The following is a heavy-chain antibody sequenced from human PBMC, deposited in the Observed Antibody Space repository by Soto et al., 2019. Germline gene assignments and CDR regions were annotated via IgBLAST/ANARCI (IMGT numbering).Heavy chain of an antibody. D-gene: IGHD3-16*01. CDR2: IIPIFATA. CDR3: AQCLLGVNYYYGMDV. Sequence: QVQLVRSGAEVKKPGSSVKVSCKASGGTFSSYAINWVRQAPGQGLEWMGGIIPIFATADYAQKFQGRVTMTADESTSTAYMELSSLRSEDTAVYYCAQCLLGVNYYYGMDVWGQGTTVTVSS. V-gene: IGHV1-69*12. CDR1: GGTFSSYA. J-gene: IGHJ6*02.